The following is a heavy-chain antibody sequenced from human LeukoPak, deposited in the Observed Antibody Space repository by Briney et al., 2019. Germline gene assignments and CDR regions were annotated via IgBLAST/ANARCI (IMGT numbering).Heavy chain of an antibody. J-gene: IGHJ6*02. CDR1: GYTFTSYD. CDR2: MNPNSGNT. V-gene: IGHV1-8*01. Sequence: GASVKVSCKASGYTFTSYDINWVRQATGQGLEWMGWMNPNSGNTGYAQKFQGRVTMTRNTSISTAYMELSSLRSEDTAVYYCARDLITMVRGVIIGYGMDVWGQGTTVTVPS. CDR3: ARDLITMVRGVIIGYGMDV. D-gene: IGHD3-10*01.